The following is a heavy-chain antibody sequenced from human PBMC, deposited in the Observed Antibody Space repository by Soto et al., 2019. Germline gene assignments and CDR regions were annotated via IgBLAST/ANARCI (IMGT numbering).Heavy chain of an antibody. D-gene: IGHD2-21*02. J-gene: IGHJ4*02. CDR1: GGSISSGGYY. Sequence: QVQLQESGPGLVKPSQTLSLTCTVSGGSISSGGYYWSWIRQHPVKGLEWIGYIYYSGTTSYNPSLKSRLAISVDTSKNQFSLRLSSVTAADTAVYYCARSDGYAFDYWGQGTLVTVSS. CDR2: IYYSGTT. V-gene: IGHV4-31*03. CDR3: ARSDGYAFDY.